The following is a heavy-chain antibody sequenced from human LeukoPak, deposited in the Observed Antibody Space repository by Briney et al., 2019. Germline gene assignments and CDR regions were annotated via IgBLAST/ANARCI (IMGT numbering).Heavy chain of an antibody. D-gene: IGHD6-19*01. Sequence: GESLKISCKCSGYSFTCYWIGWGRQMPGKGLEWMGIIYPGDSDTRSSPSFQGQVTISTAKSISTAYLQRRSRQVLATAMYYCAGSSGSGSSFFDFWGQGTLVTVSS. V-gene: IGHV5-51*01. J-gene: IGHJ4*02. CDR3: AGSSGSGSSFFDF. CDR2: IYPGDSDT. CDR1: GYSFTCYW.